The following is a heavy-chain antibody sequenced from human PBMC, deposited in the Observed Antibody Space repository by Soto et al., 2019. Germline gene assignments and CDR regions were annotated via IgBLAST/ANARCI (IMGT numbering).Heavy chain of an antibody. J-gene: IGHJ3*02. V-gene: IGHV3-30-3*02. CDR3: AKTGPYYDFWSGSTDAFDI. CDR1: GFTFSSYA. Sequence: QPGGSLRLSCAASGFTFSSYAMHWVRQAPGKGLEWVAVISYDGSNKYYADSVKGRFTISRDDSKNTLYLQMNSLRAEDTAVYYCAKTGPYYDFWSGSTDAFDIWGQGTMVTVS. CDR2: ISYDGSNK. D-gene: IGHD3-3*01.